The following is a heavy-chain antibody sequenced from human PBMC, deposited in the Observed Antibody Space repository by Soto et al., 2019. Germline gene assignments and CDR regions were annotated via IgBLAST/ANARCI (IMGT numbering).Heavy chain of an antibody. J-gene: IGHJ3*02. CDR2: IWYDGSNK. CDR1: GFTFSSYG. Sequence: GGSLRLSCAASGFTFSSYGMHWVRQAPGKGLEWVAVIWYDGSNKYYADSVKGRFTISRDNSKNTLYLQMNSLRAEDTAVYYCARISVLRYFDWLSAPTDAFDIWGQGTMVTVSS. D-gene: IGHD3-9*01. CDR3: ARISVLRYFDWLSAPTDAFDI. V-gene: IGHV3-33*01.